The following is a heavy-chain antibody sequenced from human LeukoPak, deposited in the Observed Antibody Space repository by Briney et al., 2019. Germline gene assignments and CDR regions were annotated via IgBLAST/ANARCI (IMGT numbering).Heavy chain of an antibody. CDR2: INIDGTNT. Sequence: GGSLRLSCAASGFTFSSYWMHWVRQVPGKGLVWVSRINIDGTNTRYADSVKGRFTISRENAKNSLYLQMNSLRDGDTAVYYCVRGGIQVSGIDAFDIWGQGTMVTVSS. J-gene: IGHJ3*02. V-gene: IGHV3-74*01. CDR3: VRGGIQVSGIDAFDI. CDR1: GFTFSSYW. D-gene: IGHD5/OR15-5a*01.